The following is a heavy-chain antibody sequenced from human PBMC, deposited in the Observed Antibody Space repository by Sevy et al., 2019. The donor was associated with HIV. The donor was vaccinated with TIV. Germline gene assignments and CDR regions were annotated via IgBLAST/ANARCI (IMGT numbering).Heavy chain of an antibody. CDR1: GFTFSGST. CDR3: SRQVVAVAGDYFDY. J-gene: IGHJ4*02. V-gene: IGHV3-73*01. D-gene: IGHD6-19*01. Sequence: GGSLRLSCAASGFTFSGSTMHWVRQAPGKGLEWVGRIRSKANTYATAYAASVKGRFSISRDDSKNTAYLQMNSLKTEDTAEYYCSRQVVAVAGDYFDYWGQGTLVTVSS. CDR2: IRSKANTYAT.